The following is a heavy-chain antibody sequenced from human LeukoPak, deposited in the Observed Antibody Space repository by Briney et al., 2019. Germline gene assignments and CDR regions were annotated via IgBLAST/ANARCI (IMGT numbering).Heavy chain of an antibody. J-gene: IGHJ5*02. CDR2: IYYSGST. V-gene: IGHV4-39*01. CDR1: GGSISSSSYY. D-gene: IGHD3-3*01. CDR3: ARRITIFGVVIAGWFDP. Sequence: PSETLSLTCTVSGGSISSSSYYWGWIRQPPGKGLEWIGGIYYSGSTYYNPSLKSRVTISVDTAKNQFSLELSSVTAADRAVYYCARRITIFGVVIAGWFDPWGQGTLVTVSS.